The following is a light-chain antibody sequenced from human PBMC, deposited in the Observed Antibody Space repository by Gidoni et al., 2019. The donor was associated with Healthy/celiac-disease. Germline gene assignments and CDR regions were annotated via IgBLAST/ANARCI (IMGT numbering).Light chain of an antibody. CDR3: AAWDDSLSGVV. J-gene: IGLJ2*01. Sequence: QSVLTQPPSASGTPGQRVTISCSGSSSNIGSNYVYWYQQRPGTAPKLLIYSTNQRPSGVPDLFSGSKSGTSASLAIRGLRSEDDADYYCAAWDDSLSGVVFGGGTKLTVL. V-gene: IGLV1-47*02. CDR1: SSNIGSNY. CDR2: STN.